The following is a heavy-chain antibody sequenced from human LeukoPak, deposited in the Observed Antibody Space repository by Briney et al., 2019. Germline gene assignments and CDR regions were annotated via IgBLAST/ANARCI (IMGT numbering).Heavy chain of an antibody. D-gene: IGHD6-13*01. CDR1: GDSVSSNSSA. V-gene: IGHV6-1*01. CDR3: AKGMAAAPPLEWYFDY. Sequence: SQTLSLTCAISGDSVSSNSSAWDWVRQSPSRGLEWLGRTYYRSKWDNDYAVSVKSRISINPDTSKNQFSLQLNSVTPEDTAVYYCAKGMAAAPPLEWYFDYWGQGTLVTVSS. CDR2: TYYRSKWDN. J-gene: IGHJ4*02.